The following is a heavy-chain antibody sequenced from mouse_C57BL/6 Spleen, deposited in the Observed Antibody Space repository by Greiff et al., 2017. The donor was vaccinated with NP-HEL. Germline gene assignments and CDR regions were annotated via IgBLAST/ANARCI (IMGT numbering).Heavy chain of an antibody. D-gene: IGHD1-1*01. CDR1: GYSFTGYY. V-gene: IGHV1-42*01. CDR3: ARRQDYGSSSHWYFDV. Sequence: EVQLQQSGPELVKPGASVKISCKASGYSFTGYYMNWVKQSPEKSLEWIGEINPSTGGTTYNQKFNAKATLTVDKSSSTAYMQLKSLTSEDSAVYYCARRQDYGSSSHWYFDVWGTGTTVTVSS. J-gene: IGHJ1*03. CDR2: INPSTGGT.